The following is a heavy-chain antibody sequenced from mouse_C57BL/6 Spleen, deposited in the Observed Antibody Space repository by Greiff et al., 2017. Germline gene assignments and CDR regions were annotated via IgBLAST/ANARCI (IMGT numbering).Heavy chain of an antibody. CDR1: GYTFTDYY. CDR3: AREGDYYGSNLYAMDY. V-gene: IGHV1-26*01. D-gene: IGHD1-1*01. CDR2: INPNNGGT. J-gene: IGHJ4*01. Sequence: VQLQQPGPELVKPGASVKISCKASGYTFTDYYMNWVKQSHGKSLEWIGDINPNNGGTSYNQKFKGKATLTVDKSSSTAYMELRSLTSEDSAVYDCAREGDYYGSNLYAMDYWGQGTSVTVSS.